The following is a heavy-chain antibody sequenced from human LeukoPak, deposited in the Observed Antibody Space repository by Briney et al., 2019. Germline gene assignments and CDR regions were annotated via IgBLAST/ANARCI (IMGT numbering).Heavy chain of an antibody. CDR2: INHSGST. V-gene: IGHV4-34*01. J-gene: IGHJ5*02. CDR3: ARDSGTTGEVKFDP. D-gene: IGHD3-10*01. CDR1: GGSFSGYY. Sequence: SETLSLTCAIYGGSFSGYYWSWIRQPPGKGLEWIGEINHSGSTNYNPSLKSRVTMSVDTSKNQFSLKLSSVTAADTAVYYCARDSGTTGEVKFDPWGQGTLVTVSS.